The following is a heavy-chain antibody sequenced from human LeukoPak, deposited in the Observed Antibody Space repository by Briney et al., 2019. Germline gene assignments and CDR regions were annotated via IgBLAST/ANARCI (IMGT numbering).Heavy chain of an antibody. CDR2: ISYDGSNK. D-gene: IGHD6-6*01. J-gene: IGHJ4*02. CDR1: GFTFSSYG. Sequence: GGSLRLSCAASGFTFSSYGMHWVRQAPGKGLEWVAVISYDGSNKYYADSVKGRFTISRENSKNTLYLQMNSLRAEDTAVYYCWSYSSLFDYWGQGTLVTVSS. V-gene: IGHV3-30*03. CDR3: WSYSSLFDY.